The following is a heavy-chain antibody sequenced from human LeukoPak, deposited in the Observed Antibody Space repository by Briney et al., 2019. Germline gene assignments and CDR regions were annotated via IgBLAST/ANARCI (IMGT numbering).Heavy chain of an antibody. CDR3: ARERSVVPAAEPSYYYYYYYMDV. CDR2: ISSSSYI. J-gene: IGHJ6*03. V-gene: IGHV3-21*01. CDR1: GFTFSSYS. Sequence: GGSLRLSCAASGFTFSSYSMNWVRQAPGKGLEWVSSISSSSYIYYADSVKGRFTISRDNAKNSLYLQMNSLRAEDTAVYYCARERSVVPAAEPSYYYYYYYMDVWGKGTTVTVSS. D-gene: IGHD2-2*01.